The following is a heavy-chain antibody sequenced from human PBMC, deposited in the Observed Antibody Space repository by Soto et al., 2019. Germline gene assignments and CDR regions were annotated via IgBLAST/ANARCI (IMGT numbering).Heavy chain of an antibody. J-gene: IGHJ3*02. CDR3: AKEGGITIFGVVIILPDAFDI. D-gene: IGHD3-3*01. CDR2: ISGSGGST. V-gene: IGHV3-23*01. CDR1: GFTFSSYA. Sequence: EVQLLESGGGLVQPGGSLRLSCAASGFTFSSYAMSWVRQAPGKGLEWVSAISGSGGSTYYADSVKGRFTISRDNSKNTLYLQMNILRAEDTAVYYCAKEGGITIFGVVIILPDAFDIWGQGTMVTVSS.